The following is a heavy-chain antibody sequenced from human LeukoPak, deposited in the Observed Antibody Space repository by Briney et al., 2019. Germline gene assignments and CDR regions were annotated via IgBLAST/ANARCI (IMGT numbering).Heavy chain of an antibody. CDR1: GGSISSYY. CDR2: IYYSGRT. CDR3: ARSAPYCSGGSCYHY. D-gene: IGHD2-15*01. Sequence: SETLSLTCTVSGGSISSYYWSWIRQPPGKGLEWIGYIYYSGRTNYNPSLKSRVTISVDTSKNQFSLKLSSVTAADTAVYYCARSAPYCSGGSCYHYWGQGTLVTVSS. J-gene: IGHJ4*02. V-gene: IGHV4-59*01.